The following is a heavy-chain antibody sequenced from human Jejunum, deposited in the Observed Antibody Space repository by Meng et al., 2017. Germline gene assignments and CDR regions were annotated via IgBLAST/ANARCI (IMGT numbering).Heavy chain of an antibody. D-gene: IGHD2/OR15-2a*01. J-gene: IGHJ5*02. CDR2: ISHTGRI. V-gene: IGHV4-4*02. CDR3: ARDLLDPNIAATGWFDP. CDR1: GGSISNNNW. Sequence: QGQLQESGPGLVKPSGTLSLKGAVPGGSISNNNWWSWGRQPPGKGLEWIGEISHTGRINYNPSLKSRVTMSLDKSKNQFSLDLTSVTGADTAVYYCARDLLDPNIAATGWFDPWGQGTLVTVSS.